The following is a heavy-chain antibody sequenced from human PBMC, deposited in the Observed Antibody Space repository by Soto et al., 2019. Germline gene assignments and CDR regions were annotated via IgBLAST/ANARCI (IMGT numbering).Heavy chain of an antibody. CDR3: ARHFYQKGDFDF. Sequence: GESLKISCKGSGYSFTSYWISWVRQMPGKGLEWMGRIDPSDSHINYGPSFEGHVTISADKSISTAYLQWGSLEASDTAKYYCARHFYQKGDFDFWGQGTLVTVSS. V-gene: IGHV5-10-1*01. D-gene: IGHD2-2*01. J-gene: IGHJ4*02. CDR1: GYSFTSYW. CDR2: IDPSDSHI.